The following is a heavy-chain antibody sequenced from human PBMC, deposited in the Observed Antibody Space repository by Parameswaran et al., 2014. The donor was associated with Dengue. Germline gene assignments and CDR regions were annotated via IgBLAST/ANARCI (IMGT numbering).Heavy chain of an antibody. J-gene: IGHJ6*02. Sequence: PGKGLEWIGYIYYSGSTNYNPSLKSRVIISVETSKNQFSLKLSSVTAADTAVYYCARDGPTAAAGTGKNYYYYNGMDVWGQGTTVTVSS. CDR3: ARDGPTAAAGTGKNYYYYNGMDV. D-gene: IGHD6-13*01. V-gene: IGHV4-59*13. CDR2: IYYSGST.